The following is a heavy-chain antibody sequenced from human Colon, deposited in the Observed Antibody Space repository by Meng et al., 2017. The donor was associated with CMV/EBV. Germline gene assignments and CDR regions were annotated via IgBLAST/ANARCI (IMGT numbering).Heavy chain of an antibody. J-gene: IGHJ4*02. CDR1: RYTFTGYY. CDR3: TRSYYYDRNGYFYY. Sequence: QVQLVQSGAEVKKSGASVKVSCKASRYTFTGYYIHWVRQAPGQGLEWMGRVDPTNGGTHYAQTFQGRVTMTTDTSISTAYMELRRLRSDDTAMYYCTRSYYYDRNGYFYYWGQGTLVTVSS. CDR2: VDPTNGGT. V-gene: IGHV1-2*06. D-gene: IGHD3-22*01.